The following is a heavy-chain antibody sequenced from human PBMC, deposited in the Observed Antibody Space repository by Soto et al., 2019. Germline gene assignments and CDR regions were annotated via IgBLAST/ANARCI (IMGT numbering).Heavy chain of an antibody. CDR3: ARGASRSSYYDFWSGPYYYYGMDV. CDR1: GGSISRGDYY. Sequence: LSLTCTVSGGSISRGDYYWSWIRQPPGKGLEWIGYIYYSGSTYYNPSLKSRVTISVDTSKNQFSLKLSSVTAADTAVYYCARGASRSSYYDFWSGPYYYYGMDVWGQGTTVTVSS. CDR2: IYYSGST. J-gene: IGHJ6*02. D-gene: IGHD3-3*01. V-gene: IGHV4-30-4*01.